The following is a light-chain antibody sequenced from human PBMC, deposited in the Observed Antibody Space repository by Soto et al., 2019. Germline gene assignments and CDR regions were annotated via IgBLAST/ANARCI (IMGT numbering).Light chain of an antibody. CDR3: CSYAGSSTVYV. Sequence: QSVLTQPASVSGSPGQSITISCTGTSSDVGSYNLVSWYQQHPGKAPKLMIYEGSKRPSGVSNRFSGSKSGNTASLTISGLQAEDKADYYCCSYAGSSTVYVFGTGTKVTVL. V-gene: IGLV2-23*01. CDR2: EGS. CDR1: SSDVGSYNL. J-gene: IGLJ1*01.